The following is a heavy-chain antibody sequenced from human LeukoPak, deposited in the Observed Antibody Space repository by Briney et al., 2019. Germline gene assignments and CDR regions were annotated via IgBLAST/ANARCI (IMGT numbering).Heavy chain of an antibody. CDR1: GFTFSSYA. D-gene: IGHD6-13*01. Sequence: GGSLRLSCAASGFTFSSYAMSWVGQGPGQGLEWGSAISGSGGSTSFADSGKGRFTTSRDNSKNTLYLQMNSLRAEDTAVYYCAKRPRIAAAGTAEYFQHWGQGTLVTVSS. CDR3: AKRPRIAAAGTAEYFQH. CDR2: ISGSGGST. J-gene: IGHJ1*01. V-gene: IGHV3-23*01.